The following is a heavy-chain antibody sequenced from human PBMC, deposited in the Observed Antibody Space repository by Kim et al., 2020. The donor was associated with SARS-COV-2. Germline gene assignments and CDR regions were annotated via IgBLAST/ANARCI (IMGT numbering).Heavy chain of an antibody. CDR3: ATYMSASWTGFDV. J-gene: IGHJ3*01. V-gene: IGHV3-49*01. D-gene: IGHD3-10*01. Sequence: YTASGKGRFTISRSDSTSLVYLQVNSLRTEDTAVYYCATYMSASWTGFDVWGQGTIVTVSS.